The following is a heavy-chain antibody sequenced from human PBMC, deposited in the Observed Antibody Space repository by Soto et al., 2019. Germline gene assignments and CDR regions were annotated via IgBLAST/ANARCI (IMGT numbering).Heavy chain of an antibody. D-gene: IGHD6-19*01. Sequence: EVQLVESGGGLVQPGGSLRLSCAASGFTFSSYWMHWVRQAPGKGLVWVSRINSDGSSTSYADSVKGRFTISRDNAKNTLYLQMNSLRAEDTVVYYCARESGWSGDAFDIWGQGTMVTVSS. V-gene: IGHV3-74*01. CDR1: GFTFSSYW. CDR3: ARESGWSGDAFDI. CDR2: INSDGSST. J-gene: IGHJ3*02.